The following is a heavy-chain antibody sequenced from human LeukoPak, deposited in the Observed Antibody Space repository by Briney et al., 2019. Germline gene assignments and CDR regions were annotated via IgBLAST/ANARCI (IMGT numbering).Heavy chain of an antibody. D-gene: IGHD4-11*01. Sequence: GGSLRLSCAASGFTFSSYEMNWVRQAAGKGLEWVSYISSSGGTMYYADSVKGRFTIPRDNTKNSLYLQMNSLRAEDTAVYYCARDGKVTTSYYYYYYYMDVWGKGTTVTVSS. V-gene: IGHV3-48*03. J-gene: IGHJ6*03. CDR2: ISSSGGTM. CDR1: GFTFSSYE. CDR3: ARDGKVTTSYYYYYYYMDV.